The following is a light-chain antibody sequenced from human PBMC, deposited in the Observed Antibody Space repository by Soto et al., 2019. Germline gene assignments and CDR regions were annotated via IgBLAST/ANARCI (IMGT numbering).Light chain of an antibody. CDR2: DVS. J-gene: IGLJ1*01. CDR1: SSDVGGNKY. CDR3: SAFTGTTYV. Sequence: QSVLTQPASVSGSSGQSITISCTGTSSDVGGNKYVSWYQHYPGKAPKLMICDVSNRPSGVSNRFSGSKSGNTASLTISGLQAEDEADYYCSAFTGTTYVFGTGTKVTVL. V-gene: IGLV2-14*03.